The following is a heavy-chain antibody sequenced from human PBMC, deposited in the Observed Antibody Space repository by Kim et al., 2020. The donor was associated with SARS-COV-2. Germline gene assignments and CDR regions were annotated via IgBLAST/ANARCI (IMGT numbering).Heavy chain of an antibody. V-gene: IGHV5-10-1*01. D-gene: IGHD6-19*01. J-gene: IGHJ4*02. CDR1: GYSFTSYW. CDR3: VLGQWLVRGHYFDY. Sequence: GESLKISCKGSGYSFTSYWISWVRQMPGKGLEWMGRIDPSDSYTNYSPSFQGHVTISADKSISTAYLQWSSLKASDTAMYYCVLGQWLVRGHYFDYWGQGTLVTVSS. CDR2: IDPSDSYT.